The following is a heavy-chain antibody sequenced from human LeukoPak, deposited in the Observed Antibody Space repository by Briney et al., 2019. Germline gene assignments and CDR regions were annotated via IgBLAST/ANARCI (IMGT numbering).Heavy chain of an antibody. CDR2: FDPEDGET. J-gene: IGHJ5*02. CDR3: ATAAAGTDWFDP. V-gene: IGHV1-24*01. D-gene: IGHD6-13*01. Sequence: ASVKLSCNVSGYTLTELSMHWVRQAPGKGLEWMGGFDPEDGETIYAQKFQGRVTITEDTSTDTAYMELSSLRSEDTAVYYCATAAAGTDWFDPWGQGTLVTVSS. CDR1: GYTLTELS.